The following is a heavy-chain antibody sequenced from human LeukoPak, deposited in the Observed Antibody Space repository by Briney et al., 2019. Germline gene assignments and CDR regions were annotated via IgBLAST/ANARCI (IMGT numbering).Heavy chain of an antibody. J-gene: IGHJ4*02. V-gene: IGHV3-30*14. CDR1: ILSFSSSV. D-gene: IGHD7-27*01. CDR3: ARDRDWGCSYCSY. CDR2: ISYDGSEK. Sequence: GGSLRLSCAASILSFSSSVMHWVRQAPGKGLEWVATISYDGSEKYYPDSVKGRFTISRDNSKSILYLQMNSLRIEDTSVYYCARDRDWGCSYCSYWGQGTLVTVSS.